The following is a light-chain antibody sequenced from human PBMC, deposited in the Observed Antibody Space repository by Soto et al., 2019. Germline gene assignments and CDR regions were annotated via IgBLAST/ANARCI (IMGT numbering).Light chain of an antibody. CDR2: GAS. CDR1: QSVSSN. Sequence: EIVMTQSPATLSVSPGERATLSCRASQSVSSNLAWYQQKPGQAPMLLIYGASTRATGIPARFSGSGSGTEFTIAISSLQSEDFAVYYCQQYSNWPRTFGQGTKVDI. V-gene: IGKV3-15*01. J-gene: IGKJ1*01. CDR3: QQYSNWPRT.